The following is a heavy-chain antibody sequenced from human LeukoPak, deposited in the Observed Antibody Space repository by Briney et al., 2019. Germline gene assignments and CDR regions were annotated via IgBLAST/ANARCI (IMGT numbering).Heavy chain of an antibody. J-gene: IGHJ5*02. Sequence: PGGSLRLSCAASGFTFSSYSMNWVRQAPGKGLEWVSSISSSSSYIYYADSVKGRFTISRDNAKNSLYLQMNSLRAEDTAVYYCARDRGGGDYGDQQDDWFDPWGQGTLVTVSS. CDR1: GFTFSSYS. V-gene: IGHV3-21*01. CDR2: ISSSSSYI. D-gene: IGHD4-17*01. CDR3: ARDRGGGDYGDQQDDWFDP.